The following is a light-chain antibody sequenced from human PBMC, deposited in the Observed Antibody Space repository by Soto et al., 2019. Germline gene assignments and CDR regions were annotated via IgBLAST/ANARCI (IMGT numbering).Light chain of an antibody. J-gene: IGKJ1*01. CDR2: GAS. V-gene: IGKV3-20*01. Sequence: EIVLTQSPGTLSLSPGERATLSCRASQSVGSSYLAWYHQKPGQAPRLLIYGASSRATDIPDRFSGSGSGTDFSLTISRLEPEDFAVYYCQQYGTSPWTFGQGTKVEIK. CDR3: QQYGTSPWT. CDR1: QSVGSSY.